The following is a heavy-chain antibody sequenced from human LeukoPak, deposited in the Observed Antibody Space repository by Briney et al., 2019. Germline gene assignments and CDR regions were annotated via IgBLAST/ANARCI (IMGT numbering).Heavy chain of an antibody. CDR2: INPNSGGT. J-gene: IGHJ6*02. D-gene: IGHD4-17*01. CDR3: ARDLPEDYGDYYYYGMDV. CDR1: GYTFTGYY. V-gene: IGHV1-2*04. Sequence: ASVKVSCKASGYTFTGYYMHWVRQAPGQGLEWMGWINPNSGGTNYAQKFQGWVTMTGDTSISTAYMELSRLRSDDTAVYYCARDLPEDYGDYYYYGMDVWGQGTTVTVSS.